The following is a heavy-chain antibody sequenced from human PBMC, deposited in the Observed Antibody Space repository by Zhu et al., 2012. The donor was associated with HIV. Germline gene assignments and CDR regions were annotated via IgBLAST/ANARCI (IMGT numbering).Heavy chain of an antibody. Sequence: QVQLQESGPGLVKPSGTLSLTCTVSGGSINSNSYYWGWIRQPPGKGLEWIGSIYYSGSTYYNPSLKSRVTISVDASKNQFSLKLSSVTAADTAVYYCARQEPSDIVVVPAWGQGTLVTVSS. J-gene: IGHJ4*02. CDR3: ARQEPSDIVVVPA. CDR1: GGSINSNSYY. D-gene: IGHD2-2*01. CDR2: IYYSGST. V-gene: IGHV4-39*01.